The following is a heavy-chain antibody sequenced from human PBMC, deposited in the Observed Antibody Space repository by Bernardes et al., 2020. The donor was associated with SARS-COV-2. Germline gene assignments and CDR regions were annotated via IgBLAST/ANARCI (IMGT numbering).Heavy chain of an antibody. CDR2: ITPTGVGT. V-gene: IGHV3-23*01. J-gene: IGHJ4*02. Sequence: GVLRLSCAASGFTFSSYAMTWVRQAPGKGLEWVSAITPTGVGTYYADSVKGRFTISRDNSKNTLFLQMNSLRAEDTAVYYCAKDPVGATKYYFDYWGQGTLVTVSS. D-gene: IGHD1-26*01. CDR3: AKDPVGATKYYFDY. CDR1: GFTFSSYA.